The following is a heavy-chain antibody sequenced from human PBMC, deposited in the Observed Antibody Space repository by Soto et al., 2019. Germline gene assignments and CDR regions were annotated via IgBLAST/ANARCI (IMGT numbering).Heavy chain of an antibody. Sequence: SETLSLTCTVSGGSISSGGYYWSWIRQHPGKGLEWIGYIYYSGSTYYNPSLKSRVTISVDTSKNQFSLKLSSVTAADTAVYYCAREEQTHYYYYYMDCWGKGTTVTVSS. V-gene: IGHV4-31*03. D-gene: IGHD1-1*01. CDR1: GGSISSGGYY. CDR3: AREEQTHYYYYYMDC. CDR2: IYYSGST. J-gene: IGHJ6*03.